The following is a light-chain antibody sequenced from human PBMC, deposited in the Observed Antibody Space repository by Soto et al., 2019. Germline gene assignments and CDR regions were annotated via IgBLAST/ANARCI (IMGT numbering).Light chain of an antibody. J-gene: IGKJ1*01. CDR2: KAS. Sequence: DIQMTQSPSTLSASVGDRVTITCRASQSISSWLAWYQQKPGKAPKLLIYKASSLESGVPSRFSGSGSGTEFTLTISSLQPDDFATYECQQYNSYSWTFGQGTKVEIK. CDR3: QQYNSYSWT. V-gene: IGKV1-5*03. CDR1: QSISSW.